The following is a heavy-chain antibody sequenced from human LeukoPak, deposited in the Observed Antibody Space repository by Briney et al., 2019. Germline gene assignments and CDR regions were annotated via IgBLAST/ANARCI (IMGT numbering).Heavy chain of an antibody. CDR1: GGSFSGYY. V-gene: IGHV4-34*01. CDR3: ARAPGATTGLDY. Sequence: SETLSLTCAVYGGSFSGYYWSWIRQPPGKGLEWIGEINHSGSTNYNPSLKSRVTISVDTSKNQFSLKLSSVTAADTAVYYCARAPGATTGLDYWGQGTLVTVSS. J-gene: IGHJ4*02. CDR2: INHSGST. D-gene: IGHD1-26*01.